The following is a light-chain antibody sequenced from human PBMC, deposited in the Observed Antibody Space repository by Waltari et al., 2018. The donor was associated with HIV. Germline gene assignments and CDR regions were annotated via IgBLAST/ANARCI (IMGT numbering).Light chain of an antibody. J-gene: IGLJ2*01. V-gene: IGLV1-47*01. CDR2: RNN. CDR3: ATWDGRLSGVV. Sequence: QSVLTQPPSASGTPGQRVTISCSGSSSNIGSNYVYWYQQLPGTTPKLLIYRNNQRPSGVPDLFSGSKSGTSASLAISGLRSEDEADYYCATWDGRLSGVVFGGGTKLTVL. CDR1: SSNIGSNY.